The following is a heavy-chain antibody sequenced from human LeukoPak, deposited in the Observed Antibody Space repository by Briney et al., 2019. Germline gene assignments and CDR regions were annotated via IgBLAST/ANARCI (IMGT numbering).Heavy chain of an antibody. Sequence: PGRSLRLSCAASGFTFDDYVMRWVRQAPGKGLEWVSGISWNSGSIGYADSVKGRFTISRDNAKNSLYLQMNSLRAEDTALYYCAKDWATTTYWGQGTLVTVSS. J-gene: IGHJ4*02. CDR3: AKDWATTTY. CDR2: ISWNSGSI. V-gene: IGHV3-9*01. CDR1: GFTFDDYV. D-gene: IGHD1-26*01.